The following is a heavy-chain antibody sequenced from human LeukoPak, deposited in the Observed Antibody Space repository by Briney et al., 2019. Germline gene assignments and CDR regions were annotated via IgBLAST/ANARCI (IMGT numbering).Heavy chain of an antibody. CDR1: GFTFSSYS. CDR2: ISSSSSYI. V-gene: IGHV3-21*01. D-gene: IGHD3-9*01. J-gene: IGHJ4*02. Sequence: GGSLRLSCAASGFTFSSYSMNWVRQAPGKGLEWVSSISSSSSYIYYADSVKGRFTISRDNAKNSLYLQMNSLRAEDTAVYYCAKAAPLAYYDILTGQGPDYWGQGTLVTVSS. CDR3: AKAAPLAYYDILTGQGPDY.